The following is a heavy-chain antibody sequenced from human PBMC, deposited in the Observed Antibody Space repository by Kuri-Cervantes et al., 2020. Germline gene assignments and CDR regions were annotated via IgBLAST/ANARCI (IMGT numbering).Heavy chain of an antibody. Sequence: ASVKVSCKASGYTFTSYGISWVRQAPGQGLEWMGWISAYNGNTNYAQKLQGRVTMTTDTSTSTAYMELRSLRSDDTAVYYCARMGFVGGYGGTGGDYYYYGMDVWGQGTTVTVSS. CDR2: ISAYNGNT. CDR1: GYTFTSYG. V-gene: IGHV1-18*01. D-gene: IGHD4-23*01. CDR3: ARMGFVGGYGGTGGDYYYYGMDV. J-gene: IGHJ6*02.